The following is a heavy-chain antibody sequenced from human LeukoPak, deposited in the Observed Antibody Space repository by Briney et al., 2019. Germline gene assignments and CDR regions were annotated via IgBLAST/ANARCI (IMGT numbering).Heavy chain of an antibody. CDR3: ARRPPSNWIPYFDY. D-gene: IGHD1-1*01. J-gene: IGHJ4*02. V-gene: IGHV4-38-2*02. CDR1: GYSISSGYY. CDR2: IYHSGST. Sequence: SETLSLTCTVSGYSISSGYYWGWIRQPPGKGLEWIGNIYHSGSTYYNPSLKSRVTISVDTSKNQFSLKLSSVTAADTAVYYCARRPPSNWIPYFDYWGQGTLVTVSS.